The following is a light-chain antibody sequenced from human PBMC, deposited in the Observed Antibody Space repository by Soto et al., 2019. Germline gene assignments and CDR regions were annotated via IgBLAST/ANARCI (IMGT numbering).Light chain of an antibody. V-gene: IGLV2-14*01. CDR3: SLCTSSDTPYV. Sequence: QSALTQPASVSGSPGQSITISCTGTSSDVGAYDYVSWYQQHPDKAPKLIIYVVSNRPSGVSNRFSGSKSGNTASLTISGLQAEAEADYSSSLCTSSDTPYVFGTGTMRTVL. J-gene: IGLJ1*01. CDR2: VVS. CDR1: SSDVGAYDY.